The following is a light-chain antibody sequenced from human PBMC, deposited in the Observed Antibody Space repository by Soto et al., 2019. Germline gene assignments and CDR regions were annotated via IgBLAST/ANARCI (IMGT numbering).Light chain of an antibody. Sequence: QSVLTQPPSVSGAPGQRVTISCTGSSSYIGAGYDVHWYQQLPGTAPKLLIYGNSNRPSGVPDRFSGSKSGTSASLAITGLQAEDEADYYCQSYDSSLSGYVFGTGTKLTAL. J-gene: IGLJ1*01. CDR1: SSYIGAGYD. V-gene: IGLV1-40*01. CDR3: QSYDSSLSGYV. CDR2: GNS.